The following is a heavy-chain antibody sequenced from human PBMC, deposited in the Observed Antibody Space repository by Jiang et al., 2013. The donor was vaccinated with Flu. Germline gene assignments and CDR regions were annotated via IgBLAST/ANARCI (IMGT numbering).Heavy chain of an antibody. D-gene: IGHD2-15*01. V-gene: IGHV1-3*01. J-gene: IGHJ4*02. CDR2: INPGNGNT. CDR1: GYTFTSYA. Sequence: GAEVKKPGASVKVSCKASGYTFTSYAMHWVRQAPGQRLEWMGWINPGNGNTRYSQNFQGRITITRDTSASTGYLELSGLRSEDTAVYYCARGIVVVVPANDYWGQGTLVTVSS. CDR3: ARGIVVVVPANDY.